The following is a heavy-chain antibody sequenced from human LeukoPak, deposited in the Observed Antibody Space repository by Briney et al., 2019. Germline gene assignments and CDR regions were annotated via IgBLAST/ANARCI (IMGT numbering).Heavy chain of an antibody. J-gene: IGHJ4*02. V-gene: IGHV3-64*02. CDR1: GFTFSTYA. CDR3: ARQAAGVVY. D-gene: IGHD6-13*01. CDR2: INRKGDST. Sequence: GGSLRLSCAASGFTFSTYAMHWVRQAPGKGLEYVSGINRKGDSTYYADSVKGRFTISRDNSKNTLYLQMGGLRAEDMAVYYCARQAAGVVYWGQGALVTVSA.